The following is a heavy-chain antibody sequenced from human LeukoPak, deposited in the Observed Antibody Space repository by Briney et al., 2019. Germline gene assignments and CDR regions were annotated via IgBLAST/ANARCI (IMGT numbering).Heavy chain of an antibody. Sequence: GGSLRLSCAASGSTFSRYGMHWVRQAPGKGLEWVAVISYDGSNKYYADSVKGRITLSRDNSKNTVFLQMNSLRTEDTAVYYCAKDTGAGYGSGSYHFDYWGQGTLVTVSS. D-gene: IGHD3-10*01. J-gene: IGHJ4*02. CDR1: GSTFSRYG. CDR2: ISYDGSNK. CDR3: AKDTGAGYGSGSYHFDY. V-gene: IGHV3-30*18.